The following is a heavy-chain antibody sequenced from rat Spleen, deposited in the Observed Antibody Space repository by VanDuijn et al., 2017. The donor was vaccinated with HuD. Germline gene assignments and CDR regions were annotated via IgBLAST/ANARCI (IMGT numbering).Heavy chain of an antibody. V-gene: IGHV10-5*01. J-gene: IGHJ2*01. CDR3: TAEITTPMDA. Sequence: VQLVESGGGLVQPGRSLKLSCAASGFTFSNYYMAWVRQAPGKGLEWVARIRTKPNNYATYYADSVKGRFTISRDDSKSMVYLQMDNLKTEDTAMYYCTAEITTPMDAWGQGVMVTVSS. D-gene: IGHD1-10*01. CDR2: IRTKPNNYAT. CDR1: GFTFSNYY.